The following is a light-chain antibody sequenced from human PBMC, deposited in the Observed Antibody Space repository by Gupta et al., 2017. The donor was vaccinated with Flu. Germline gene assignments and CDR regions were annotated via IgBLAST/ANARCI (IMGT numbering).Light chain of an antibody. V-gene: IGLV1-44*01. Sequence: QSLLTQPPSASGTPGQTVTMSCSGGRSGIGANTVNWYQQLPGTAPRPLIYATDQRPSGGPDRFSGSKSGSAASLAISGLRSDDEAYYYCSVWDDSLNNRVFGGGTRLTVL. J-gene: IGLJ3*02. CDR2: ATD. CDR3: SVWDDSLNNRV. CDR1: RSGIGANT.